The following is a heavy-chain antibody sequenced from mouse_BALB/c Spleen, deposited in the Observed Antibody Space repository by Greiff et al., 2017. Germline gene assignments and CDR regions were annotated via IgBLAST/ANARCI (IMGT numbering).Heavy chain of an antibody. CDR3: SSRYYGNGAMDY. CDR2: ISDGGSYT. D-gene: IGHD2-1*01. V-gene: IGHV5-4*02. Sequence: EVQLVESGGGLVKPGGSLKLSCAASGFTFSDYYMYWVRQTPEKRLEWVATISDGGSYTYYPDSVKGRFTISRDNAKNNLYLQMSSLKSEDTAMYYYSSRYYGNGAMDYWGQGTSVTVSS. J-gene: IGHJ4*01. CDR1: GFTFSDYY.